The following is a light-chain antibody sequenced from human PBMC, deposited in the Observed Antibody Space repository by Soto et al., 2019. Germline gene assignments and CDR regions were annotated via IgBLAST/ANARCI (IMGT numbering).Light chain of an antibody. J-gene: IGKJ1*01. CDR2: AAS. V-gene: IGKV1-39*01. CDR1: QNIRSY. Sequence: DMQMTQSPSFLSASVRAGVTITCRTSQNIRSYLNWYQQKPGTVPKLLISAASTLQSGVPSRFSGSGSGTDFTPAISSLEPEDFATYYCQQNYLNPWTFGQGTKVEI. CDR3: QQNYLNPWT.